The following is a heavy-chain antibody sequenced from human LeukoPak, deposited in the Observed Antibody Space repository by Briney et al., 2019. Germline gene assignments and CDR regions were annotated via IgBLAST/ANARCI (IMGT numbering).Heavy chain of an antibody. CDR2: IKIKTEGGTS. V-gene: IGHV3-15*01. CDR3: ATDHGSGFRNGYPKTFDI. Sequence: GGSLRLSCVGSGFIFADAWMSWVRQAPGKGLEWLGHIKIKTEGGTSVYAAPLKGRFTISRDDSKSTVYLQMNYLETADTAVYYCATDHGSGFRNGYPKTFDIWGQGTMVTVSS. D-gene: IGHD3-3*01. CDR1: GFIFADAW. J-gene: IGHJ3*02.